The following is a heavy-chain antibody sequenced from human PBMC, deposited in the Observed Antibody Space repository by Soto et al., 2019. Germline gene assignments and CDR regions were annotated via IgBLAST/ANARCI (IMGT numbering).Heavy chain of an antibody. CDR3: ARVPGL. V-gene: IGHV4-30-2*01. CDR2: IYHSGNT. Sequence: QLQLQESGSGLVKPSQTLSLTCAVSGGSISSGGYSWSWIRQPPGKGLESIGYIYHSGNTYYNPSLISRVTISVDRSQHKFSLKRSSVTVAATAVYYGARVPGLWGRGTLVTVSS. J-gene: IGHJ2*01. CDR1: GGSISSGGYS.